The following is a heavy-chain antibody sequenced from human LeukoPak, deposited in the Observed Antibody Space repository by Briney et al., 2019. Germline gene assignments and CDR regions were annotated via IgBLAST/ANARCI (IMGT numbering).Heavy chain of an antibody. CDR2: IGWNSGSI. J-gene: IGHJ4*02. D-gene: IGHD6-19*01. V-gene: IGHV3-9*01. CDR1: GFTFDDYA. Sequence: GGSLRLSCAASGFTFDDYAMHWVRQAPGKGLEWVSGIGWNSGSIDYADSVKGRFTISRDNAKNSLYLQMNSLRAEDTALYYCAKVVGYSSGWYDYWGQGTLVTVSS. CDR3: AKVVGYSSGWYDY.